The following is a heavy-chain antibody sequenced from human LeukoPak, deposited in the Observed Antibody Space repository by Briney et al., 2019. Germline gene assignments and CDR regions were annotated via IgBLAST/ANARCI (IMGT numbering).Heavy chain of an antibody. CDR1: GFTVSGNY. CDR2: ISGSGGST. CDR3: VRSDKYYDLLNFDY. D-gene: IGHD3-9*01. Sequence: GGSLRLSCAVSGFTVSGNYITWVRQAPGKGLEWVSGISGSGGSTYYADSVKGRFTLSRDNSKNTLYLQMNSLRAEDTAVYYCVRSDKYYDLLNFDYWGQGTLVTVSS. V-gene: IGHV3-23*01. J-gene: IGHJ4*02.